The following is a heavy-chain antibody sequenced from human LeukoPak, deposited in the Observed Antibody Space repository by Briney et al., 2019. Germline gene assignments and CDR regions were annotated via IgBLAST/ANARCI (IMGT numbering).Heavy chain of an antibody. CDR3: AREGGGYCSSTSCYLTR. J-gene: IGHJ4*02. D-gene: IGHD2-2*01. CDR1: GYTFTGYY. CDR2: INPNSGGT. Sequence: GASVKVSCKASGYTFTGYYMHWVRQAPGQGLEWMGWINPNSGGTNYAQKFQGRVTMTRDTSTSTVYMELSSLRSEDTAVYYCAREGGGYCSSTSCYLTRWGQGTLVTVSS. V-gene: IGHV1-2*02.